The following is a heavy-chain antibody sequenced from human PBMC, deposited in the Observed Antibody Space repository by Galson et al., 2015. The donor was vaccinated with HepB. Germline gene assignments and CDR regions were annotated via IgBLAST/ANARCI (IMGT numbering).Heavy chain of an antibody. CDR1: GFTFSSYA. V-gene: IGHV3-30*18. Sequence: SLRLSCAASGFTFSSYAMHWVRQAPGKGLEWVAVISHDGNKEIYAESVKGRWNISRDNSKNTLHLEVNALRPEDTAVYFCAKGSGLWFGESLLGCNDIDVWGQGTTVIVS. CDR3: AKGSGLWFGESLLGCNDIDV. J-gene: IGHJ6*01. CDR2: ISHDGNKE. D-gene: IGHD3-10*01.